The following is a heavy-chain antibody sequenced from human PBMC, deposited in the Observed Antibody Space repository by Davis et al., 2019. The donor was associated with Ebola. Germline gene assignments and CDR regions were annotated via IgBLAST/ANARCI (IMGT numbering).Heavy chain of an antibody. CDR3: ARDHLEGSIDY. D-gene: IGHD1-26*01. CDR1: GLSLAPYG. CDR2: SLNDETTQ. Sequence: SLNISCAISGLSLAPYGMHWVRQAPGKGLEWVSMSLNDETTQYYGESVRGRFTISRDNSNNMIDLQMNSLRAEDTAVYYCARDHLEGSIDYWGQGTLVTVSS. J-gene: IGHJ4*02. V-gene: IGHV3-33*01.